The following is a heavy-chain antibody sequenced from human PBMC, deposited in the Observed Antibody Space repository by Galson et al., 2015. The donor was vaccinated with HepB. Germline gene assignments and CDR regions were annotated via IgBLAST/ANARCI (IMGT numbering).Heavy chain of an antibody. CDR3: AKAPRGESCGAATCSPN. Sequence: SLRLSCAASGFIFSGDAMSWVRQAPGKGLEWVSGISGNGENTYYADSVKGRFTISRDNSKNMLYLQMNSLRAEDTAVYYCAKAPRGESCGAATCSPNWGPGTLVTVSS. CDR1: GFIFSGDA. J-gene: IGHJ4*02. D-gene: IGHD2-21*01. CDR2: ISGNGENT. V-gene: IGHV3-23*01.